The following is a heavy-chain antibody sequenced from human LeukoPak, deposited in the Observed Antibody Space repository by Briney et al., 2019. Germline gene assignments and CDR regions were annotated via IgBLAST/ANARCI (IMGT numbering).Heavy chain of an antibody. V-gene: IGHV3-23*01. J-gene: IGHJ4*02. CDR3: AKALPIVVVPAAMGAFDY. CDR2: ISGSGGST. D-gene: IGHD2-2*01. CDR1: DFTFSSYS. Sequence: GGSLRLSCAASDFTFSSYSMNWVRQAPGKGLEWVSAISGSGGSTYYADSVKGRFTISRDNSKNTLYLQMNSLRAEDTAVYYCAKALPIVVVPAAMGAFDYWGQGTLVTVSS.